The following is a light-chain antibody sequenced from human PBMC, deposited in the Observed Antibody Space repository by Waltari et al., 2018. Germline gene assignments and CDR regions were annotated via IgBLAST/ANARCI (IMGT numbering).Light chain of an antibody. J-gene: IGLJ3*02. CDR3: AAWDDSLNGQV. CDR2: SNN. Sequence: QSVLTQPPSASGTPWQRVTISCSGSSSNIGSNTVNWYQQLPGTAPKLLIYSNNQLPSGVPDRFSGSKSGTSASLAISGLQSEDEADYYCAAWDDSLNGQVFGGGTKLTVL. CDR1: SSNIGSNT. V-gene: IGLV1-44*01.